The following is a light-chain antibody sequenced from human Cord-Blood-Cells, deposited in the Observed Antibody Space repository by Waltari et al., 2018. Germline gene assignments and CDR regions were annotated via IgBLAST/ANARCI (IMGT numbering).Light chain of an antibody. CDR2: DAS. CDR1: QSVSSY. CDR3: QQRSNWPLT. Sequence: EIVLTQSPATLSLSPGERATLSCRASQSVSSYLAWYQQKPGQAPRLLIYDASNRATGIPARFSVSGSGTDFTLTISSLEPEEFAVYYCQQRSNWPLTFGGGTKVEIK. J-gene: IGKJ4*01. V-gene: IGKV3-11*01.